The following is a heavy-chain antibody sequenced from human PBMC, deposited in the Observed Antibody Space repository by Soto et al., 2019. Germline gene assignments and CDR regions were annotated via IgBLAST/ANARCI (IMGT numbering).Heavy chain of an antibody. CDR2: ISGSGIST. V-gene: IGHV3-23*01. CDR3: AKEVGYSSGWSEFDY. CDR1: GFTCSSYA. D-gene: IGHD6-19*01. Sequence: EVQLLESGGGLVQPGGSLRLSCAASGFTCSSYAMSWVRQAPGKGLEWVSAISGSGISTYYADSVKGRFTISRDNSKNTLYLQMNSLRAEDTAAYYCAKEVGYSSGWSEFDYWGQGTLVTVSS. J-gene: IGHJ4*02.